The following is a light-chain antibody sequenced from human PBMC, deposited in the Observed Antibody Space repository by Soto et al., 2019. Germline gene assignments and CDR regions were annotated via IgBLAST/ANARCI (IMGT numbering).Light chain of an antibody. CDR2: GGS. V-gene: IGKV3-20*01. CDR1: QSVSSNH. J-gene: IGKJ1*01. CDR3: QQYSSSRT. Sequence: DIVLTQSAYALSLSPGERATLSFRASQSVSSNHLAWYQQKHGQAPSLLIYGGSSRATGIPVRFSGSGSETDFTLTITRLEPEDFAVYYSQQYSSSRTFGQGTKVDIK.